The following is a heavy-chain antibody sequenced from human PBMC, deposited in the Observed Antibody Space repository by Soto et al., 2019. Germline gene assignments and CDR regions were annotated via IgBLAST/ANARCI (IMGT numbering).Heavy chain of an antibody. J-gene: IGHJ6*02. CDR3: ARTVQDFWSGFYYYYGMDV. Sequence: SETLSLTCPVSGGSISSSSYYWGWIRQPPGKGLEWIGSIYYSGSTYYNPSLKSRVTISVDTSKNQFSLKLSSVTAADTAVYYCARTVQDFWSGFYYYYGMDVWGQGTTVTVSS. CDR1: GGSISSSSYY. CDR2: IYYSGST. D-gene: IGHD3-3*01. V-gene: IGHV4-39*01.